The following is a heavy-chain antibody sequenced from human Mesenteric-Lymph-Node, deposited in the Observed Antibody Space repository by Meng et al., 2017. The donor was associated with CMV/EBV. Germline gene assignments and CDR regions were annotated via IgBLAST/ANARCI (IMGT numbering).Heavy chain of an antibody. J-gene: IGHJ4*02. V-gene: IGHV3-30-3*01. Sequence: GESLKISCAASGFTFSSYAMHWVRQAPGKGLEWVAVISYDGSNKYYADSVKGRFTISRDNSKNTLSLQMNNLRAEDTAMYYCARGGPLTIMYYFDSWGQGTLVTVSS. CDR1: GFTFSSYA. CDR2: ISYDGSNK. D-gene: IGHD5-24*01. CDR3: ARGGPLTIMYYFDS.